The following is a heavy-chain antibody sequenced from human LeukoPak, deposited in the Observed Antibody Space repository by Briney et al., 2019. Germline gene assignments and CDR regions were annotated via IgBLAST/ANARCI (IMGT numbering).Heavy chain of an antibody. V-gene: IGHV1-69*06. CDR1: GGTFSSYA. J-gene: IGHJ4*02. Sequence: GASVKVSCKASGGTFSSYAISWVRQAPGQGLEWMGGIIPIFGTANYAQKFQGRVTITADKSTSTACMELSSLRSEDTAVYYCAGGVDGSGSHYFDYWGQGTLVTVSS. D-gene: IGHD3-10*01. CDR3: AGGVDGSGSHYFDY. CDR2: IIPIFGTA.